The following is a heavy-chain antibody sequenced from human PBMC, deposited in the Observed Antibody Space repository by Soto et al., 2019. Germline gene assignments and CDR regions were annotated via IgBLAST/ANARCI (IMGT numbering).Heavy chain of an antibody. CDR3: ARALFSTAMVPYGY. J-gene: IGHJ4*02. Sequence: PAGSLRLSCASSGFTFSRYWMPWVLQAPVKGLSWVSSISSISSYIYYADSVKGRFTISRDNAKSSLYLQMNSLRAEDTAVYYCARALFSTAMVPYGYWGQGTLVTVYS. CDR2: ISSISSYI. CDR1: GFTFSRYW. V-gene: IGHV3-21*01. D-gene: IGHD5-18*01.